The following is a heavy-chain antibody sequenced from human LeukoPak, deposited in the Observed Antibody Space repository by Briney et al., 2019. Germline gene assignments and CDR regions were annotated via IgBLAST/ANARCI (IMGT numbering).Heavy chain of an antibody. Sequence: SVKVSCKASGGTFSSYAISWVRQAPGQGLEWMGRIIPILGIANYAQKFQGRVTITADKSTSTAYMELRSLRSDDTAVYYCALTPYCTTITCYFLDYWGQGTLVTVSS. CDR1: GGTFSSYA. CDR2: IIPILGIA. D-gene: IGHD2-8*01. J-gene: IGHJ4*02. CDR3: ALTPYCTTITCYFLDY. V-gene: IGHV1-69*04.